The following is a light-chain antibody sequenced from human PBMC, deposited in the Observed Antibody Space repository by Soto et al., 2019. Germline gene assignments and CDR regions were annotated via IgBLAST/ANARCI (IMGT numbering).Light chain of an antibody. J-gene: IGKJ1*01. Sequence: DIRMTQAPSTLSSSLGDRVTITFRASQSISSWLAWYQQKPGKAPKLLIYDASSLESGVPSRFSGSGSGTEFTLTISSLQPDDFATYYCQQYNSYSTFGQGTKVDI. V-gene: IGKV1-5*01. CDR3: QQYNSYST. CDR1: QSISSW. CDR2: DAS.